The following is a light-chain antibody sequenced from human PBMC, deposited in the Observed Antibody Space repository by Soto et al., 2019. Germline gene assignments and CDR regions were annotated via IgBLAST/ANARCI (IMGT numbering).Light chain of an antibody. V-gene: IGKV3-15*01. J-gene: IGKJ1*01. CDR2: GAS. Sequence: EIVMTQSPATLSVSPGETATLSCRASQSGSSNLAWYQQKPGQAPRLLIYGASTTPTGIPARFSGSGSGTEFTLTISSLQSEDFAVYYCQPYNNWWTFGQGTKVEIK. CDR1: QSGSSN. CDR3: QPYNNWWT.